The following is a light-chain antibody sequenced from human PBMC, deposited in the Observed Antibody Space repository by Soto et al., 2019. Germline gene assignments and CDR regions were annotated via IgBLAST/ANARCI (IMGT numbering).Light chain of an antibody. CDR2: GAS. CDR3: QQYNDWPIYS. Sequence: EIVMTQSPDTLSVSPGAGATLSCRASQSVSSNLAWFQQKPGQAPRLLIYGASTRATGIPHRFSGSGSGTEFTLTVSSLRSEDSAVYYCQQYNDWPIYSFGQGTKLEIK. CDR1: QSVSSN. J-gene: IGKJ2*03. V-gene: IGKV3-15*01.